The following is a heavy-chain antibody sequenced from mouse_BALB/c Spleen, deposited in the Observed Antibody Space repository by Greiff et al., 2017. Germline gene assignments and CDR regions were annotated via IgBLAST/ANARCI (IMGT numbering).Heavy chain of an antibody. CDR3: ARQGGSYAMDY. Sequence: EVQVVESGGGLVKPGGSLKLSCAASGFTFSSYAMSWVRQTPEKRLEWVATISSGGSYTYYPDSVKGRFTISRDNAKNTLYLQMSSLRSEDTAMYYCARQGGSYAMDYWGQGTSVTVSS. CDR2: ISSGGSYT. CDR1: GFTFSSYA. J-gene: IGHJ4*01. V-gene: IGHV5-9-3*01. D-gene: IGHD1-1*02.